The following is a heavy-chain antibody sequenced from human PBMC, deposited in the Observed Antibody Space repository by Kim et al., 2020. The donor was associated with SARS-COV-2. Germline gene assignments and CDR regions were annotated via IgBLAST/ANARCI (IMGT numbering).Heavy chain of an antibody. J-gene: IGHJ3*02. CDR2: IYYSGST. Sequence: SETLSLTCTVSGGSISSGGYYWSWIRQHPGKGLEWIGYIYYSGSTYYNPSLKSRVTISVDTSKNQFSLKQGSVTAADTAVYYSARGQTMIVVVIGAFDIWGQGTMVTVSS. CDR3: ARGQTMIVVVIGAFDI. V-gene: IGHV4-31*03. D-gene: IGHD3-22*01. CDR1: GGSISSGGYY.